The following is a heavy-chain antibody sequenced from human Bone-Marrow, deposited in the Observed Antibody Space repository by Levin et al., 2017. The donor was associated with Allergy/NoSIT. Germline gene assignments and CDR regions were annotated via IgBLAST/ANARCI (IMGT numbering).Heavy chain of an antibody. Sequence: GESLKISCAASGFTFSGSTIHWVRQASGKGLEWIGRIRSKTYNYATAYSASVRGRFVISRDDSKSTAYLPMNSLKTEDTAIYFCAWFGEGDDYFDYWGQGTLVTVSS. CDR2: IRSKTYNYAT. D-gene: IGHD3-10*01. CDR1: GFTFSGST. J-gene: IGHJ4*02. V-gene: IGHV3-73*01. CDR3: AWFGEGDDYFDY.